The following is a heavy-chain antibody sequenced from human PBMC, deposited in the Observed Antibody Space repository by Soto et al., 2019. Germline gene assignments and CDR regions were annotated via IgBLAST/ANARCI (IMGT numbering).Heavy chain of an antibody. Sequence: EVQLLESGGGLVQPGGSLRLSCAASGFTFSTYAMNWVRQAPGNGLEWVSAISGSGGSIHYADSVKGRFTISRDNSKNTLYLQMNSLRGEDTAVYHCVKGYWKGDVGGQGTTVTVSS. CDR3: VKGYWKGDV. V-gene: IGHV3-23*01. CDR1: GFTFSTYA. CDR2: ISGSGGSI. J-gene: IGHJ6*02. D-gene: IGHD1-1*01.